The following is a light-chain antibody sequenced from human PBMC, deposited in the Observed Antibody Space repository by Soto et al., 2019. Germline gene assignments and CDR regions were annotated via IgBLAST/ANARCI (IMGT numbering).Light chain of an antibody. CDR1: SSDVGGYNY. CDR2: DVS. J-gene: IGLJ1*01. Sequence: QSGLTQPRSVSGSPGQSVTISCTGTSSDVGGYNYVSWYQQHPGKAPKLMIYDVSKRPSGVPDRFSGSKSGNTASLTISGLQADDEADYYCCSYAGRYIYVFGTGTKVTVL. CDR3: CSYAGRYIYV. V-gene: IGLV2-11*01.